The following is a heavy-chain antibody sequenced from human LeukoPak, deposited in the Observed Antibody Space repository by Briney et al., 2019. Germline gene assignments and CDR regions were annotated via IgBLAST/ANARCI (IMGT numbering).Heavy chain of an antibody. CDR3: AKGRLIITFGGTDY. V-gene: IGHV3-23*01. CDR1: GFTFSSYA. Sequence: GGSLRLSCAASGFTFSSYAMSWVRQAPGKGLEWVSAISGSGGSTYYADSVKGRFTISRDNSKNTLYLQMNSLRAEDTAVYYCAKGRLIITFGGTDYWGQGTLVTVSS. D-gene: IGHD3-16*01. CDR2: ISGSGGST. J-gene: IGHJ4*02.